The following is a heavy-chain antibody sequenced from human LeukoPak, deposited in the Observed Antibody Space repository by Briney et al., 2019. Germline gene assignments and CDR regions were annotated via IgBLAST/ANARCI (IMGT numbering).Heavy chain of an antibody. D-gene: IGHD3-22*01. CDR1: GFTFSSYG. V-gene: IGHV3-30*19. Sequence: PGGSLRLSCAASGFTFSSYGMHWVRQAPGKGLEWVAIISYDGSKKYYADSVKGRFTISRDNSKNTLYLQMNSLRAEDTAVYYCAREATYFYDSSGSTHLLGDAFISGAKGQWSPSLQ. CDR2: ISYDGSKK. CDR3: AREATYFYDSSGSTHLLGDAFIS. J-gene: IGHJ3*02.